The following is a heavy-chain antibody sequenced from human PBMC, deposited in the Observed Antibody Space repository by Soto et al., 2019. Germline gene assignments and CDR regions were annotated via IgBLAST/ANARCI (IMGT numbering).Heavy chain of an antibody. D-gene: IGHD3-3*01. J-gene: IGHJ4*02. CDR1: GFTFDDYA. CDR3: AKAGFWSGYYSLVDY. CDR2: ISWNSGSI. V-gene: IGHV3-9*01. Sequence: PGGSLRLSCAASGFTFDDYAMHWVRQAPGKGLEWVSGISWNSGSIGYADSVKGRFTISRDNAKNSLYLQMNSLRAEDTALYYCAKAGFWSGYYSLVDYSGQGTRVTVSS.